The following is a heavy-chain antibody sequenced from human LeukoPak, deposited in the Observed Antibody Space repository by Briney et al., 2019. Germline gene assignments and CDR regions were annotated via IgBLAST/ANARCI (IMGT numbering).Heavy chain of an antibody. J-gene: IGHJ3*02. CDR1: GFTFSYHW. V-gene: IGHV3-74*01. D-gene: IGHD3-3*01. CDR2: IDTDGSHT. Sequence: GGSLRLSCAASGFTFSYHWMHWVRQAPGKGLVWVSRIDTDGSHTNYADSVKGRFTISRDNAKNTVYLQMNSLRAEDTAVYYCAKGPYYDFWSGYSADAFDIWGQGTMVTVSS. CDR3: AKGPYYDFWSGYSADAFDI.